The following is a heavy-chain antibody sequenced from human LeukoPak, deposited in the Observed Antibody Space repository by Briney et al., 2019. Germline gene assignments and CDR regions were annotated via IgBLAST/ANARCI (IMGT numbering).Heavy chain of an antibody. J-gene: IGHJ5*02. CDR2: IYYSGST. Sequence: SETLSLTCTVPGGSISSYYWSWIRQPLGKGLEWIGYIYYSGSTNYNPSLKSRVTISVDTSKNQFSLKLSSVTAADTAVYYCARMAAAGTRPNWFDPWGQGTLVTVSS. CDR3: ARMAAAGTRPNWFDP. D-gene: IGHD6-13*01. CDR1: GGSISSYY. V-gene: IGHV4-59*01.